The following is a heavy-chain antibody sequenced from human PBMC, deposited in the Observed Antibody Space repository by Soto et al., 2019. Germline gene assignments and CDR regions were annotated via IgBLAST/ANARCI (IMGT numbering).Heavy chain of an antibody. V-gene: IGHV1-18*01. Sequence: ASVKVSCKASGYTFTRSGISWVRQAPGQGLEWMGWISTYNGDTNYAQTFQGRVTMTTDTSTSTVHMEVRSLRADDTADNYCAREGVAPYYYYGMDVWGQGTPVTAP. J-gene: IGHJ6*02. D-gene: IGHD5-12*01. CDR3: AREGVAPYYYYGMDV. CDR2: ISTYNGDT. CDR1: GYTFTRSG.